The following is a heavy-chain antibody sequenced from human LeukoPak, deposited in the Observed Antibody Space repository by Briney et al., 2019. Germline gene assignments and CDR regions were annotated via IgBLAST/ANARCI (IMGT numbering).Heavy chain of an antibody. CDR2: VYYRGST. CDR3: ARETYYYDTSGYYYYYFDY. V-gene: IGHV4-59*01. CDR1: SASISSYY. Sequence: SETLSLTCTVSSASISSYYWSWIRQPPGKGLEWVGYVYYRGSTNYNPSLESRVTISVDTSKSQFSLKLTSVTAADTAVYYCARETYYYDTSGYYYYYFDYWGQGTLVTVSS. J-gene: IGHJ4*02. D-gene: IGHD3-22*01.